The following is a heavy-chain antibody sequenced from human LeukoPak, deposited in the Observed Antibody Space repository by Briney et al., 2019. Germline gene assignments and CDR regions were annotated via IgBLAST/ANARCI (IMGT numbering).Heavy chain of an antibody. CDR1: GYTFTGYN. V-gene: IGHV1-2*02. Sequence: ASVKVSCKAFGYTFTGYNIHWVRQAPGQGLEWMGWINPNSGGTNYAQKFQDRVTMTRDTSISTVYIELSWLRSDDTAIYYCTRDSIGGSGRFDPWGQGTLVTVSS. D-gene: IGHD3-16*01. CDR2: INPNSGGT. CDR3: TRDSIGGSGRFDP. J-gene: IGHJ5*02.